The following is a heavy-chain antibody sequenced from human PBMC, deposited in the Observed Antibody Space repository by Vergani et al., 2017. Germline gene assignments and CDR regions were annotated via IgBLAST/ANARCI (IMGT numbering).Heavy chain of an antibody. J-gene: IGHJ5*02. CDR3: AKDLGTSSRGGWFDP. V-gene: IGHV3-9*02. D-gene: IGHD6-6*01. Sequence: EVQLEESGGGLVLPGRSLRLSCVASGFTSAGYAMHWVRQAPGKGLEWVSGISWNSNSIGYADSVKGRFTISRDNAKNSLYLQMNSLRAEDTALYYSAKDLGTSSRGGWFDPWGQGTLVTVSS. CDR1: GFTSAGYA. CDR2: ISWNSNSI.